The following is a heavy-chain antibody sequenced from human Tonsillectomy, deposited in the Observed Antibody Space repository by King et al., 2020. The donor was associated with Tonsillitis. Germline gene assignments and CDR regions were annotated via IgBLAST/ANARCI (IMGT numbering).Heavy chain of an antibody. CDR1: GFTFRSYG. CDR3: ARRDGALDYYYYGMDV. Sequence: HVQLVESGGGVVQPGRSLRLSCAASGFTFRSYGMHWVRQAPGEGLEWVAVISYDGSNKDYGDSVKGRFTISRGNSKNTLYLQMNSLRAEDTAVYYCARRDGALDYYYYGMDVWGQGTTVTVSS. V-gene: IGHV3-30*03. J-gene: IGHJ6*02. CDR2: ISYDGSNK. D-gene: IGHD4-17*01.